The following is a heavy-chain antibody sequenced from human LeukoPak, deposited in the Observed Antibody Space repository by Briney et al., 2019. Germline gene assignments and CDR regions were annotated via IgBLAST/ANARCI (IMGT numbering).Heavy chain of an antibody. CDR3: AKGKDGRGDWFDP. Sequence: GGSLTLSCAASGFTFDDYAMHWVRQAPGKGLESVSGISWNSGSIGYADSVKGRFTISRDNAKNSLYLQMNSLRAEDTALYYCAKGKDGRGDWFDPWGQGTLVTVSS. CDR1: GFTFDDYA. J-gene: IGHJ5*02. V-gene: IGHV3-9*01. CDR2: ISWNSGSI. D-gene: IGHD1-26*01.